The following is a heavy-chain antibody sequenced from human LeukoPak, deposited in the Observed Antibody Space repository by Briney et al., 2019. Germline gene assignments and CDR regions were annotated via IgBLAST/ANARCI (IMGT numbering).Heavy chain of an antibody. J-gene: IGHJ3*02. V-gene: IGHV1-2*04. CDR2: INPNSGGT. CDR3: ARAPRGFGAQTHAFDI. CDR1: GYTFTGYY. Sequence: GASVKVSCKASGYTFTGYYMHWVRQAPGQGLEWMGWINPNSGGTNYAQKFQGWVTMTRDTSISTAYMELSRLRSDDTAVYYCARAPRGFGAQTHAFDIWGQGTMVTVSS. D-gene: IGHD2-15*01.